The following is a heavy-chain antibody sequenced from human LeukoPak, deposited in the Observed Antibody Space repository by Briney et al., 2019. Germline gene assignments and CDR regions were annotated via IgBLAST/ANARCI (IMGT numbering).Heavy chain of an antibody. D-gene: IGHD1-26*01. CDR3: AMAVSGSYDY. V-gene: IGHV1-24*01. J-gene: IGHJ4*02. CDR1: GYTFSSND. Sequence: GASVKVSCKASGYTFSSNDINWVRQAPGKGLEWMGSFDPEDGETIYAQKFQGRVTMTEDTSTDTAYMELSSLRSEDTAVYYCAMAVSGSYDYWGQGTLVTVSS. CDR2: FDPEDGET.